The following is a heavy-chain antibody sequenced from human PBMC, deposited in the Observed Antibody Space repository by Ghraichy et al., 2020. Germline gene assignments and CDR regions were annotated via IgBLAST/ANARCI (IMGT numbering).Heavy chain of an antibody. D-gene: IGHD2-2*01. Sequence: GGSLRLSCAASGFSFSDYGMNWVRQAPGEVLEWVAFIGPDGTNKFYGDSVKGRFTISRDNSRNLVYLQMNSLRIEDTALYYCAKEATSTGDYWGRGTVVIVSS. J-gene: IGHJ4*02. CDR1: GFSFSDYG. CDR2: IGPDGTNK. V-gene: IGHV3-30*02. CDR3: AKEATSTGDY.